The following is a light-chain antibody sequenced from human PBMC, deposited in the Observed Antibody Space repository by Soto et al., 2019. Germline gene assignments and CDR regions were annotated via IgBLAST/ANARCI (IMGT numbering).Light chain of an antibody. CDR3: QQYGSSHT. CDR1: QSVLYSSNNKNY. V-gene: IGKV4-1*01. J-gene: IGKJ2*01. CDR2: WAS. Sequence: DIVMTQSPDSLTVSLGERATINCKSSQSVLYSSNNKNYLAWYQQKPGQPPKLLIYWASTRESGVPDRFSGSGSGTDFTLTISRLEPEDFAVYYCQQYGSSHTFGQGTKLEIK.